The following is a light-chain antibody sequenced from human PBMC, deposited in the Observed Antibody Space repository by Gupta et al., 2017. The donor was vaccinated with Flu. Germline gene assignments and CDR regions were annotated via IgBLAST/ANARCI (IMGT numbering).Light chain of an antibody. CDR2: KGS. CDR1: QSRRYVDGNTF. J-gene: IGKJ2*01. Sequence: ATLGQPASSSCRSNQSRRYVDGNTFLSWFQQSPGQAPRRLIYKGSGRDSGVPDRFSGSGSGTDFTLKISRVEPGDVGVYYCRQGKKWPHQFGQGTKMEIK. V-gene: IGKV2-30*01. CDR3: RQGKKWPHQ.